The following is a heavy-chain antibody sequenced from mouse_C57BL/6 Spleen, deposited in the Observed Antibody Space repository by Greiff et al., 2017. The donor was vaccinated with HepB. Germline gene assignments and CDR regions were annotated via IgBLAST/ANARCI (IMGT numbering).Heavy chain of an antibody. V-gene: IGHV5-17*01. Sequence: DVKLVESGGGLVKPGGSLKLSCAASGFTFSDYGMHWVRQAPEKGLEWVAYISSGSSTIYYADTVKGRFTISRDNAKNTLFLQLTSLRSGDTAMYYCARAYGSNWGQGTTLTVSS. CDR3: ARAYGSN. D-gene: IGHD1-1*01. CDR1: GFTFSDYG. J-gene: IGHJ2*01. CDR2: ISSGSSTI.